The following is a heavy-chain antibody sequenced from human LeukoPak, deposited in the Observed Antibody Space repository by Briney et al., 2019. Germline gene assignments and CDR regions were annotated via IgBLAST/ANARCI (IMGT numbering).Heavy chain of an antibody. CDR3: AKKVLTVTTWYFDY. V-gene: IGHV3-23*01. CDR2: ISGSGGST. CDR1: GFTFSSHA. J-gene: IGHJ4*02. Sequence: GGSLRLSCAASGFTFSSHAMSWVRQAPGKGLEWVSGISGSGGSTYYADSVKGRFTISRDNSKNMLYLQMNSLRAEDTAVYYCAKKVLTVTTWYFDYWGQGTLVTVSS. D-gene: IGHD4-17*01.